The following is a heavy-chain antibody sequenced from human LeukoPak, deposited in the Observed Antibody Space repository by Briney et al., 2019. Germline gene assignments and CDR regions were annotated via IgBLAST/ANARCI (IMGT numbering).Heavy chain of an antibody. V-gene: IGHV4-39*07. D-gene: IGHD3-16*01. CDR2: IYYSGST. CDR3: ARGRMGESNRNFDY. CDR1: GGSISSSSYY. Sequence: SETLSLTCTVSGGSISSSSYYWGWIRQPPGKGLEWIGSIYYSGSTYYNPSLKSRVTISVDTSKNQFSLKLSSVTAADTAVYYCARGRMGESNRNFDYWGQGTLVTVSS. J-gene: IGHJ4*02.